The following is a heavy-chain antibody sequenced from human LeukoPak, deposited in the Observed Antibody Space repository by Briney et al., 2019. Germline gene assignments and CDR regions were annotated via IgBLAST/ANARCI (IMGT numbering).Heavy chain of an antibody. CDR2: IYYSGST. V-gene: IGHV4-59*01. CDR3: ARAPGVLWFGELLCGAFDI. J-gene: IGHJ3*02. D-gene: IGHD3-10*01. Sequence: SETPSLTCTVSGGSISSYYWSWIRQPPGKGLEWIGYIYYSGSTNHNPSLKSRVTISVDTSKNQFSLKLSSVTAADTAVYYCARAPGVLWFGELLCGAFDIWGQGTMVTVSS. CDR1: GGSISSYY.